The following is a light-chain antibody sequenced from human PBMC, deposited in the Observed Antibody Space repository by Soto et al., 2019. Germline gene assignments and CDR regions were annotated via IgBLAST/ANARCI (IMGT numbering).Light chain of an antibody. V-gene: IGLV2-14*01. CDR3: SSYTSSSTRV. CDR2: DVS. J-gene: IGLJ1*01. CDR1: SSDVGDYNY. Sequence: LTQPHSVSESPGKTVTISCTGTSSDVGDYNYVSWYQQHPGKAPKLMIFDVSNRPSGVSNRFSGSKSGNTASLTISGLQAEDEADYYCSSYTSSSTRVFGTGTKLTVL.